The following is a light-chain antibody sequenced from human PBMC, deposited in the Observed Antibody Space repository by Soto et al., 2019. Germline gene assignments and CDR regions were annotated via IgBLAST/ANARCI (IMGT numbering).Light chain of an antibody. CDR3: HQYGSSPWT. CDR1: QRVSSN. Sequence: EIVMTQSPATLSVSPGERATLSCRASQRVSSNLAWYQQKPGQAPRLLIYGASTRATGVPARFSGSGSGTEFTLTISDLQSEDFAVYFCHQYGSSPWTFGQGTKVEV. V-gene: IGKV3-15*01. J-gene: IGKJ1*01. CDR2: GAS.